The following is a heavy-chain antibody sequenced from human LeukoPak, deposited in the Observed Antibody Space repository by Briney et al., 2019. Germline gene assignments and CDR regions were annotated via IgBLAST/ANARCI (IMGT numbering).Heavy chain of an antibody. CDR1: DYSIISVYY. Sequence: SETLSLTCTVSDYSIISVYYWGWIRQPPGKGLEWIGSIYYSGSTYYNPSLKSRVTISVDTSKNQFSLKLSSVTAADTAVYYCARVWVDSSGYYYDAFDIWGQGTMVTVSS. CDR3: ARVWVDSSGYYYDAFDI. D-gene: IGHD3-22*01. CDR2: IYYSGST. V-gene: IGHV4-38-2*02. J-gene: IGHJ3*02.